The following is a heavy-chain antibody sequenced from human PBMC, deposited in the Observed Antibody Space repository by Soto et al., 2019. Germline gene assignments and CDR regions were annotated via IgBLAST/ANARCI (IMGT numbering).Heavy chain of an antibody. D-gene: IGHD3-3*01. Sequence: SETLSLTCTVSGDSGGFISSSSYHWGWIRQPPGKGLEWIGYIYYSGSTNYNPSLKSRVTISVDTSKNQFSLKLSSVTAADTAVYYCARGVYNTRFGVVSLDYWGQGILVTVSS. V-gene: IGHV4-61*05. CDR2: IYYSGST. J-gene: IGHJ4*02. CDR3: ARGVYNTRFGVVSLDY. CDR1: GDSGGFISSSSYH.